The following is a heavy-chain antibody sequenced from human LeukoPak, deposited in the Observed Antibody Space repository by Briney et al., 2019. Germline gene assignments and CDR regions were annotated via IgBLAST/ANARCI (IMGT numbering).Heavy chain of an antibody. CDR3: AITVDCRATTDCYSYFHH. CDR2: ISTDGTYT. Sequence: GGSLRLSCAASGFTFSSYWMHWVRQAPGKGLVWVSRISTDGTYTEYADSVKGRFTISRDNAKDTLYLQVNSLRAEDTTVYYCAITVDCRATTDCYSYFHHWGQGTLVTVSS. D-gene: IGHD2-21*02. CDR1: GFTFSSYW. V-gene: IGHV3-74*03. J-gene: IGHJ1*01.